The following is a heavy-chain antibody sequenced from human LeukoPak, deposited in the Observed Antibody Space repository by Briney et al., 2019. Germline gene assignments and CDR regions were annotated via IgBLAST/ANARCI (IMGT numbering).Heavy chain of an antibody. CDR1: GFTFSSYS. CDR2: ISSSSSYI. J-gene: IGHJ4*02. D-gene: IGHD3-3*01. CDR3: TRATYYDFWSGYYPTETFDY. V-gene: IGHV3-21*01. Sequence: AGGSLRLSCAASGFTFSSYSMNWVRQAPGKGLEWVLSISSSSSYIYYADSVKGRFTISRDNAKNSLYLQMNSLRAEDTAVYYCTRATYYDFWSGYYPTETFDYWGQGTLVTVSS.